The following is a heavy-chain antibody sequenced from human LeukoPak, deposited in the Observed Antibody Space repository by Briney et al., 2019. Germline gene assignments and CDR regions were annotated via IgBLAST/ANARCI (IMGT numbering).Heavy chain of an antibody. V-gene: IGHV4-34*01. CDR2: INHSGST. J-gene: IGHJ4*02. D-gene: IGHD5-24*01. CDR3: ARFDRDGYNLDY. Sequence: SETLSLTCAVYGGSFSGYYWSWIRQPPGKGLEWIGEINHSGSTNYNPSLKSRVTISVDTSKNQFSLNLSSVTAADTALYYCARFDRDGYNLDYWGQGTLVTVSS. CDR1: GGSFSGYY.